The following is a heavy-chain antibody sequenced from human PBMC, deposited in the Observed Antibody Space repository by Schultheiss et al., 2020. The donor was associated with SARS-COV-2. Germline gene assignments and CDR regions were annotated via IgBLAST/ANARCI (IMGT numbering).Heavy chain of an antibody. V-gene: IGHV3-7*01. CDR2: IKQDGSEK. CDR3: ASRGYSSYYYYYYMDV. Sequence: GGSLRLSCAASGFTFSNAWMSWVRQAPGKGLEWVANIKQDGSEKYYVDSVKGRFTISRDNAKNSLYLQMNSLRAEDTAVYYCASRGYSSYYYYYYMDVWGKGTTVTVSS. D-gene: IGHD6-13*01. CDR1: GFTFSNAW. J-gene: IGHJ6*03.